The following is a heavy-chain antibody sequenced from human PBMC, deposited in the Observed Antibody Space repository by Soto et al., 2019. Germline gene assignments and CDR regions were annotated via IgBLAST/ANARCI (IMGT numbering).Heavy chain of an antibody. V-gene: IGHV3-30-3*01. Sequence: PGGSLRLSCAASGFTVSSYAMHWVRQAPGKGLEWVAVISYDGSNKYYADSVKGRFTISRDNSKNTLYLQMNSLRAEDTAVYYCARDRIVLMVYAIGPRPYYYGMDVWGQGTTVTVSS. D-gene: IGHD2-8*01. J-gene: IGHJ6*02. CDR1: GFTVSSYA. CDR3: ARDRIVLMVYAIGPRPYYYGMDV. CDR2: ISYDGSNK.